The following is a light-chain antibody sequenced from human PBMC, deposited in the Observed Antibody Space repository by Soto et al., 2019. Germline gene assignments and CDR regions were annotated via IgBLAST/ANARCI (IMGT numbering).Light chain of an antibody. CDR1: QSVGTY. CDR2: DAS. J-gene: IGKJ2*01. CDR3: QQRYNWPNT. Sequence: EIVLTQSPANLSLSPGERATLSCRASQSVGTYLAWYQHNPGQAPRLLIYDASNRATGIPARFSGSGSGTDFTLTISIPEPEDFAVYYCQQRYNWPNTFGQGTKLEIK. V-gene: IGKV3-11*01.